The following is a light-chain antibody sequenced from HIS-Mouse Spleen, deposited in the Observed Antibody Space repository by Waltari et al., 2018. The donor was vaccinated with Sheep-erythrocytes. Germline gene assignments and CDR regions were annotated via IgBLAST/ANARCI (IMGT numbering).Light chain of an antibody. Sequence: VSGSPGRSITISCTGTSSDVGGYNYVSWYQQHPGKAPKLMIYEVSNRPSGGSNRFSGSKSGNTDSLTISGLQAEDEADYYCSSYTSSSTLVVFGGGTKLTVL. CDR3: SSYTSSSTLVV. V-gene: IGLV2-14*01. CDR1: SSDVGGYNY. CDR2: EVS. J-gene: IGLJ2*01.